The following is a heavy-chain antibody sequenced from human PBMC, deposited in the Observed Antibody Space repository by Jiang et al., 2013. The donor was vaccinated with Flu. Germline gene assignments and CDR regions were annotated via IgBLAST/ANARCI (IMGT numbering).Heavy chain of an antibody. CDR1: GFTFSSYA. Sequence: AASGFTFSSYAMHWVRQAPGKGLEWVAVISYDGSNKYYADSVKGRFTISRDNSKNTLYLQMNSLRAEDTAVYYCAREQQLVYYFDYWGQGTLVTVSS. D-gene: IGHD6-13*01. CDR3: AREQQLVYYFDY. J-gene: IGHJ4*02. V-gene: IGHV3-30*01. CDR2: ISYDGSNK.